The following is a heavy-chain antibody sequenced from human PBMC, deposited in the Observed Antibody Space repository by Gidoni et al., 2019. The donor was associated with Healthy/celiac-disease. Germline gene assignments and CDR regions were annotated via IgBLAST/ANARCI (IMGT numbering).Heavy chain of an antibody. CDR3: ARGGRIGVWSPDPYYYYGMDV. V-gene: IGHV3-66*02. CDR1: GFTVSSNY. CDR2: IYSGGST. J-gene: IGHJ6*02. D-gene: IGHD2-21*01. Sequence: EVQLVESGGGLVQPGGSLRLSCAASGFTVSSNYMSWVRQAPGKGLEWVSVIYSGGSTYYADSVKGRFTISRDNSKNTLYLQMNSLRAEDTAVYYCARGGRIGVWSPDPYYYYGMDVWGQGTTVTVSS.